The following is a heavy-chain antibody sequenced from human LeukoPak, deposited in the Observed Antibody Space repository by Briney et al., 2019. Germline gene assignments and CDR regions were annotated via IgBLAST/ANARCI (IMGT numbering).Heavy chain of an antibody. CDR3: AREPNQQLVPEYYFDY. J-gene: IGHJ4*02. V-gene: IGHV4-4*07. CDR2: IYTSGST. CDR1: GGSISSYY. D-gene: IGHD6-13*01. Sequence: SETLSLTCTVSGGSISSYYWSWIRQPAGKGLEWIGRIYTSGSTNHNPSLKSRVTMSVDTSKNQFSLKLSSVTAADTAVYYCAREPNQQLVPEYYFDYWGQGTLVTVSS.